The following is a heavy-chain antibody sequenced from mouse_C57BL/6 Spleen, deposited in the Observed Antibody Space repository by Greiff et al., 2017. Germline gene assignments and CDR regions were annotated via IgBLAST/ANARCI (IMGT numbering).Heavy chain of an antibody. CDR3: ARHEEDGAWFAY. D-gene: IGHD1-2*01. CDR2: FYPGSGSI. J-gene: IGHJ3*01. Sequence: VKLMESGAELVKPGASVKLSCKASGYTFTEYTIHWVKQRSGQGLEWIGWFYPGSGSIKYNEKFKDKATLTADKSSSTVYMELSRLTSEDSAVYFCARHEEDGAWFAYWGQGTLVTVSA. V-gene: IGHV1-62-2*01. CDR1: GYTFTEYT.